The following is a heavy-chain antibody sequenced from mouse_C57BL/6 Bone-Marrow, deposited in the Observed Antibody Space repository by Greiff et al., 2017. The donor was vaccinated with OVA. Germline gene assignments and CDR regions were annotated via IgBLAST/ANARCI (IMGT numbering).Heavy chain of an antibody. V-gene: IGHV3-8*01. Sequence: VQLKESGPGLAKPSQTLSLTCSVTGYSITSDYWNWIRKFPGNKLEYMGYISYSGSTYYNPSLKSRISITRDTSKNQYYLQLNSVTTEDTATYYCGRRRDGYYRYFDVWGTGTTVTVSS. CDR2: ISYSGST. D-gene: IGHD2-3*01. CDR1: GYSITSDY. CDR3: GRRRDGYYRYFDV. J-gene: IGHJ1*03.